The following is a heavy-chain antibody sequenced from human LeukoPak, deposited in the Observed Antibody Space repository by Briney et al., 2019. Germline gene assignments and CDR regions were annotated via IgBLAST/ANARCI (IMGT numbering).Heavy chain of an antibody. CDR2: INPNSGGT. V-gene: IGHV1-2*02. D-gene: IGHD2-2*01. J-gene: IGHJ4*02. CDR3: ARSRCSSTSCYRFDY. CDR1: GYTFTGYY. Sequence: ASVKVSCKASGYTFTGYYMHWVRQAPGQGLEWMGWINPNSGGTNYAQKFQGRVTMTRDTSISTAYMELSRLRSDDTAVYYCARSRCSSTSCYRFDYRGQGTLVTVSS.